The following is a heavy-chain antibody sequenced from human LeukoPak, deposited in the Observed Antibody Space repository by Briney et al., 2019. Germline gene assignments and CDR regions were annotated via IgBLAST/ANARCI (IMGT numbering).Heavy chain of an antibody. CDR3: ARTQDIVATIFDY. D-gene: IGHD5-12*01. V-gene: IGHV1-46*01. CDR1: GYTFTSYY. Sequence: ASVKVSCKASGYTFTSYYMHWVRQAPGQGLEWMGIINASGGSTSYAQKFQGRVTMTRDTSTSTAYMELRSLRSDDTAVYYCARTQDIVATIFDYWGQGTLVTVSS. CDR2: INASGGST. J-gene: IGHJ4*02.